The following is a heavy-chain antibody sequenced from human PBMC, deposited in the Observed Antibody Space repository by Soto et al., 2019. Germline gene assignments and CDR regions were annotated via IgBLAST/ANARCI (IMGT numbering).Heavy chain of an antibody. J-gene: IGHJ4*02. CDR3: ARVPYCSSTSCYSDFDY. CDR1: GFTFSSYW. V-gene: IGHV3-74*01. CDR2: ISNDGSST. D-gene: IGHD2-2*01. Sequence: AASGFTFSSYWMHWVRQTPGKGLVWVSRISNDGSSTSYADSVKGRFTISRDNAENTLFLQVTSLRAEDTAVYYCARVPYCSSTSCYSDFDYWGQGPLVTVSS.